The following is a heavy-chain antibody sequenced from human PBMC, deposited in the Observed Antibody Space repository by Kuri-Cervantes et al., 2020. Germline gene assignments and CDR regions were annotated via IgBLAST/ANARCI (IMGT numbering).Heavy chain of an antibody. CDR2: ISWNSGSI. Sequence: SLKISCAASGFTFDDYAMHWVRQAPGKGLEWVSGISWNSGSIGYADSVKGRFTISRDNAKNSLYLQMNSLRAEDTALYYCAKEAVAGTSYHYGMDVWGQGTTVTVSS. J-gene: IGHJ6*02. CDR3: AKEAVAGTSYHYGMDV. V-gene: IGHV3-9*01. D-gene: IGHD6-19*01. CDR1: GFTFDDYA.